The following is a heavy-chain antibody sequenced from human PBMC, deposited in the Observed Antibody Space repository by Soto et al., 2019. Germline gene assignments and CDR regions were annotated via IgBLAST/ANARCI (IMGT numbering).Heavy chain of an antibody. CDR2: IYSGGST. J-gene: IGHJ6*03. Sequence: PGGSLRLSCAASGFTVSSNYMSWVRQAPGKGLEWVSVIYSGGSTYYADSVKGRFTISRHNSKNTLYLQMNSLRAEDTAVYYCARGYSYGFVDYYYMDVWGKGTTVTVSS. CDR1: GFTVSSNY. CDR3: ARGYSYGFVDYYYMDV. V-gene: IGHV3-53*04. D-gene: IGHD5-18*01.